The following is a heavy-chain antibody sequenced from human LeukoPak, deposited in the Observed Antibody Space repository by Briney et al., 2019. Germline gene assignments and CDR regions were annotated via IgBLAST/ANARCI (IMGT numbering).Heavy chain of an antibody. V-gene: IGHV3-23*01. J-gene: IGHJ4*02. CDR3: ARENRKRGGQYASPWSMFDY. CDR1: GGSFSGYY. Sequence: SSETLSLTCAVYGGSFSGYYWSWIRQPPGKGLEWVSSIGARGDSPYYVDSMKGRLTISRDNSENKLYLQMNSLRVEDTAVYYCARENRKRGGQYASPWSMFDYWGQGALVTVSS. D-gene: IGHD2-2*01. CDR2: IGARGDSP.